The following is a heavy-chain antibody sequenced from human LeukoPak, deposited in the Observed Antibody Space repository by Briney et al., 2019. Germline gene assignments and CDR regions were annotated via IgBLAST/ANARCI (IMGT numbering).Heavy chain of an antibody. J-gene: IGHJ3*02. CDR1: GGSISSYY. CDR3: ARDGSGSFTGAFDI. V-gene: IGHV4-59*01. Sequence: PSETLSLTCTVSGGSISSYYWSWIRQPPGKGLEWIGYIYYSGSTNYNPSLKSRVTISVDTSKNQFSLKLSSVTAADTAVYYCARDGSGSFTGAFDIWGQGTMVTVSS. CDR2: IYYSGST. D-gene: IGHD1-26*01.